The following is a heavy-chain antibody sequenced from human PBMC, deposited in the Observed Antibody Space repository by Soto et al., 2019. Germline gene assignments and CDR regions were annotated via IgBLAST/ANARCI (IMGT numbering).Heavy chain of an antibody. J-gene: IGHJ5*02. Sequence: SETLSHTCTVSGGYISSGGYYWSWISKHPGKGLEWIGYIYYSGSTYYNPSLKSRVTISVDTSKNQFSLKLRSVTAADTAVYYCARAYGGNPALFDPWGQGTLVTVSS. V-gene: IGHV4-31*03. D-gene: IGHD4-17*01. CDR2: IYYSGST. CDR1: GGYISSGGYY. CDR3: ARAYGGNPALFDP.